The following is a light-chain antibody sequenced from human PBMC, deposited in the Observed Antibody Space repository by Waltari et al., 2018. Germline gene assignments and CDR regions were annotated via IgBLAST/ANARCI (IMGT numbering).Light chain of an antibody. CDR2: RDD. CDR1: SSNIGGNY. Sequence: QSVLTQPPSASGTPGQRVTISCSGTSSNIGGNYVCWYQQVPGTAPKLLSYRDDQRPSGVPDRFSGSKSGTSASLAISGLRSEDESDYHCATWDDSLGGVVFGGGTKLTVL. V-gene: IGLV1-47*01. J-gene: IGLJ2*01. CDR3: ATWDDSLGGVV.